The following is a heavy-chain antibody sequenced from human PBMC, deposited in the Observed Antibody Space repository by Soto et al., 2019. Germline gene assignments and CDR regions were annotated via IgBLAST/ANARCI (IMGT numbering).Heavy chain of an antibody. V-gene: IGHV4-59*01. CDR2: VYNSGST. CDR1: GGSISSNY. J-gene: IGHJ4*02. CDR3: ARYRREAVAGYTLDN. D-gene: IGHD6-13*01. Sequence: SETLFLTCTVSGGSISSNYWTWIRQPPGKGLEWIGYVYNSGSTNYNPSLKSRVTISEDTSKSQFSLKVNSMTAADTAVYYCARYRREAVAGYTLDNWGQGILVTVSS.